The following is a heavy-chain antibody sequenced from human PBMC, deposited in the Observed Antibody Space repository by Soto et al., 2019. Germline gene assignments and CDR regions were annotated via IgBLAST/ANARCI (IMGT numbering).Heavy chain of an antibody. J-gene: IGHJ4*02. D-gene: IGHD4-17*01. Sequence: GGSLRLSCAASGFTVSSNYMSWVRQAPGKGLEWVSVIYSGGSTYYADSVKGRFTISRDNSKNTLYLQMNSLRAEDTAVYYCAYSTTVTNPIDYWGQGTLVTVSS. CDR2: IYSGGST. CDR3: AYSTTVTNPIDY. V-gene: IGHV3-66*01. CDR1: GFTVSSNY.